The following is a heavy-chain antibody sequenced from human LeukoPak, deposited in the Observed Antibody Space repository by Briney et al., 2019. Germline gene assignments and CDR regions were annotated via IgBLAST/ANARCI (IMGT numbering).Heavy chain of an antibody. CDR1: AYTLTNYY. Sequence: ASVRVSCKASAYTLTNYYLHWVRQAPGQGLEWMGIINPSGGSTSYAQKFQGRVTMTRDTSTSTVYMELSSLRSEDTAVYYCAREGSSGQLLWGQGSMVTVSP. D-gene: IGHD3-22*01. V-gene: IGHV1-46*01. CDR3: AREGSSGQLL. J-gene: IGHJ3*01. CDR2: INPSGGST.